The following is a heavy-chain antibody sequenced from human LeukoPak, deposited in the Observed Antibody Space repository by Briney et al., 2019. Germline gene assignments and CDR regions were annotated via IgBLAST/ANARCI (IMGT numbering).Heavy chain of an antibody. Sequence: PGGPLRLSCAASGFIFSSYWMSWVRQAPGKGLEGVANINQDGSGKYYVDSVKGRFTISRDNAKTSLYLQMNSLRAEDTAVYYCARDHAFSYYYYYMDVWGKGTTVTISS. D-gene: IGHD3-3*01. J-gene: IGHJ6*03. CDR2: INQDGSGK. V-gene: IGHV3-7*01. CDR1: GFIFSSYW. CDR3: ARDHAFSYYYYYMDV.